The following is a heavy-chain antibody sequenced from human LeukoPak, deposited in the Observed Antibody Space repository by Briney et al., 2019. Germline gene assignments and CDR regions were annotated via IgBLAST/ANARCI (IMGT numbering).Heavy chain of an antibody. CDR3: AKELLPYDSSAIPG. CDR1: GVTFDDYA. D-gene: IGHD3-22*01. CDR2: ISWNSGSI. J-gene: IGHJ4*02. V-gene: IGHV3-9*01. Sequence: GGSLRLSCAASGVTFDDYAMHWVRQAPGKGLEWVSGISWNSGSIGYADSVKGRFTISRDNAKNSLYLQMNSLRAEDTALYYCAKELLPYDSSAIPGWGQGTLVTVSS.